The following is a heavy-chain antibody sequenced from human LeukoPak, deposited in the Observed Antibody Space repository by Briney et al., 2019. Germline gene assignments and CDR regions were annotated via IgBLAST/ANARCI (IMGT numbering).Heavy chain of an antibody. V-gene: IGHV4-4*02. J-gene: IGHJ6*03. D-gene: IGHD6-19*01. CDR2: INDSGIT. CDR1: GGSISNSNW. Sequence: SGTLSLTCAVSGGSISNSNWWSWVRQSPGKGLEWIGEINDSGITNYNPSLENRVMISVDKSKTQFSLKLNSVTAADTAVYYCARGHSSGWSLMDVWGKGLTVTVSS. CDR3: ARGHSSGWSLMDV.